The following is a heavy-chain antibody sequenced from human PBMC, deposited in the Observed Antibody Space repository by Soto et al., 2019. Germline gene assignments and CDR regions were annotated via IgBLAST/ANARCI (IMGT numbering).Heavy chain of an antibody. CDR2: IIPILGIA. J-gene: IGHJ5*02. Sequence: ASVKVSCKASGGTFSSYTISWVRQAPGQGLEWMGRIIPILGIANYAQKFQGRVTITADKSTSTAYMELSSLRSEDTAVYYCARDPSDGSGSYTWFDPWGQGTLVTVSS. CDR1: GGTFSSYT. V-gene: IGHV1-69*04. D-gene: IGHD3-10*01. CDR3: ARDPSDGSGSYTWFDP.